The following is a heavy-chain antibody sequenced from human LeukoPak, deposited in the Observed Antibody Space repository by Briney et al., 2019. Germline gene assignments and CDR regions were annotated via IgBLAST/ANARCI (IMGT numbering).Heavy chain of an antibody. D-gene: IGHD6-25*01. V-gene: IGHV3-74*01. CDR3: TTVVGGYYPPVDGLDI. CDR2: INRDGSDS. J-gene: IGHJ3*02. CDR1: GFAFSSCW. Sequence: GGSLRLSCAASGFAFSSCWMHWVRQAPGKGLLWVARINRDGSDSSYADSVKGRFTISRDNAKNTLYLQMNSLRAEDTAVYYCTTVVGGYYPPVDGLDIWGQGTMVTVSS.